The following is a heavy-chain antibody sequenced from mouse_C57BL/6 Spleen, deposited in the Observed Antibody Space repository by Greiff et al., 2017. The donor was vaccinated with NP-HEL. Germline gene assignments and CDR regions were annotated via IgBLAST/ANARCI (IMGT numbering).Heavy chain of an antibody. CDR1: GYTFTDYN. Sequence: EVQLVESGPELVKPGASVKIPCKASGYTFTDYNMDWVKQSHGKSLEWIGDINPNNGGTIYNQKFKGKATLTVDKSSSTAYMELRSLTSEDTAVYYCARRDYGSSYGFAYWGQGTLVTVSA. V-gene: IGHV1-18*01. CDR2: INPNNGGT. D-gene: IGHD1-1*01. CDR3: ARRDYGSSYGFAY. J-gene: IGHJ3*01.